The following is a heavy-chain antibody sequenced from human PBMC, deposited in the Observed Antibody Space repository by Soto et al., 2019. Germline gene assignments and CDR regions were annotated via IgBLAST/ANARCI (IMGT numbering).Heavy chain of an antibody. Sequence: QVQLVQSGAEVKKPGSSVKVSCTASGGTFSTYVISWVRQAPGQGLEWMGRVIPMSGSSNYAQKVQGRVTITADKDTSIAYMEVRSLRSEDTTVYYCARGRPRSGPPYYYYGLDVWGQGTTVIVSS. CDR3: ARGRPRSGPPYYYYGLDV. D-gene: IGHD1-26*01. CDR1: GGTFSTYV. V-gene: IGHV1-69*06. J-gene: IGHJ6*02. CDR2: VIPMSGSS.